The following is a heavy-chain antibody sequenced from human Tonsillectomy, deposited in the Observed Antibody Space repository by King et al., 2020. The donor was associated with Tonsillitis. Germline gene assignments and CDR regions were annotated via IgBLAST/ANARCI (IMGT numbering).Heavy chain of an antibody. Sequence: VQLVESGGGVVQPGRSLRLSCAASGFTFSTYALHWVRQAPAKGLEWVAVISFDGSNKFYADSVKGRFTISRDNSKNTLYLQMNILRAEDTAVYYCAGSYSRSWLPLVYWGQGTLVTVSS. CDR3: AGSYSRSWLPLVY. D-gene: IGHD6-13*01. J-gene: IGHJ4*02. V-gene: IGHV3-30*01. CDR1: GFTFSTYA. CDR2: ISFDGSNK.